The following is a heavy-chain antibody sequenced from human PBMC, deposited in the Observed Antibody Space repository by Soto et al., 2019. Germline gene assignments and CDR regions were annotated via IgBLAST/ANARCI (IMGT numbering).Heavy chain of an antibody. J-gene: IGHJ6*02. CDR1: GFTVSSNY. V-gene: IGHV3-53*05. D-gene: IGHD3-3*01. CDR3: ARYGSKIFGVVIDYYYYGMDV. CDR2: IYSGGST. Sequence: EVQLVETGGGLIQPGGSLRLSCAASGFTVSSNYMSWVRQAPGKGLEWVSVIYSGGSTYYADSVKGRFTIARDNSKNTLYLQMNSLRAEDTGVYYCARYGSKIFGVVIDYYYYGMDVWGQGTTVTVSS.